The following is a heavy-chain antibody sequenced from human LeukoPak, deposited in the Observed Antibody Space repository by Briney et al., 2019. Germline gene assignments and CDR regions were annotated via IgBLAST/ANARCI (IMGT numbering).Heavy chain of an antibody. CDR3: TRGSGEIHY. CDR1: GYTFTSYW. CDR2: IYGGDSET. V-gene: IGHV5-51*01. J-gene: IGHJ4*02. D-gene: IGHD2-15*01. Sequence: GESLKISCKGSGYTFTSYWIGWVRQMPGKGLGWMGIIYGGDSETRYSPSFQGQVTISADRSINTAYLQWSSLKVSDTAMYYCTRGSGEIHYWGQGTLVTVSS.